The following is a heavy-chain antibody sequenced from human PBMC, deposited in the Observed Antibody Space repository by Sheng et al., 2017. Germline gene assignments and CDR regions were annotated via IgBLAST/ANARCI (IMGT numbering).Heavy chain of an antibody. CDR1: GGSISSSSYY. CDR2: IYYSGST. J-gene: IGHJ2*01. Sequence: QLQLQESGPGLVKPSETLSLTCTVSGGSISSSSYYWGWIRQPPGKGLEWIGSIYYSGSTYYNPSLKSRVTISVDTSKNQFSLKLSSVTAADTAVYYCARVHPHWYFDLWGRGTLVTVSS. V-gene: IGHV4-39*07. CDR3: ARVHPHWYFDL.